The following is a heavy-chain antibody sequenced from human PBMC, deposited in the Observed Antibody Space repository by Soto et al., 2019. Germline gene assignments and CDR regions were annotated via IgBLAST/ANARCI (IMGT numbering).Heavy chain of an antibody. CDR1: GFTVNMYW. Sequence: PGGSLRLSCAGSGFTVNMYWVHWVRKVPGKGPVWVARIYNDGTYADYADSVKGRFTISRDNAKDTLYLQMNDLRAEDSALYHCTRGPRATSAGTSAHWGQGTLVTVSS. D-gene: IGHD6-13*01. V-gene: IGHV3-74*01. CDR2: IYNDGTYA. J-gene: IGHJ4*02. CDR3: TRGPRATSAGTSAH.